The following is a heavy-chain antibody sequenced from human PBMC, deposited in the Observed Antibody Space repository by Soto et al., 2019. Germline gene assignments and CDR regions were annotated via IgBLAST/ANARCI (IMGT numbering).Heavy chain of an antibody. V-gene: IGHV3-48*01. J-gene: IGHJ4*02. CDR1: GFTFSSYS. D-gene: IGHD4-17*01. CDR3: ARTSYGDYNY. CDR2: ISSSSTI. Sequence: EVQLVESGGGLVQPGGSLRLSCAASGFTFSSYSMNWVRQAPGKGLEWVSYISSSSTIYYADSVKGRFTISRDNAKNSLYLQMNSLRAEDTAVYYCARTSYGDYNYWGQGTLVTVSS.